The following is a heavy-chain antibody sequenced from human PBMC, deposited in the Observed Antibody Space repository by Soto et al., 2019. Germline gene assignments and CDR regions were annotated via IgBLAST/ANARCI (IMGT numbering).Heavy chain of an antibody. V-gene: IGHV3-11*06. CDR2: ISSSSRDT. D-gene: IGHD3-22*01. J-gene: IGHJ4*02. Sequence: PGGSLRLSCAASGFNFSYYYMTWIRQAPGKGREWISYISSSSRDTEYADSVKGRFMISRDNAKRSLSLQMNSLRVEDTAVYYCERWLEALKTSDSWGQGTLVTVSS. CDR3: ERWLEALKTSDS. CDR1: GFNFSYYY.